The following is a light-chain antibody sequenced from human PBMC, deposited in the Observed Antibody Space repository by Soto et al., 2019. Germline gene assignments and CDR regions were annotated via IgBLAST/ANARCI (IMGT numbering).Light chain of an antibody. Sequence: EIVLTQSPGTLSLSPGERATLSCRASQSVSSSFLAWYQQKPGQAPRLLIYGASSRATGIPDRFSGSGSGTDFTLTISGLEPEDSAVYDCQQYDSSPWTFGQGTRVEIK. J-gene: IGKJ1*01. CDR3: QQYDSSPWT. CDR2: GAS. V-gene: IGKV3-20*01. CDR1: QSVSSSF.